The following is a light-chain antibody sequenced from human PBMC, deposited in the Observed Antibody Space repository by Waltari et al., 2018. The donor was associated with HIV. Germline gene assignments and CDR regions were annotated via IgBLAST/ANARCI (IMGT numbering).Light chain of an antibody. CDR1: QSISSW. CDR2: KAS. J-gene: IGKJ2*01. CDR3: QQYNSYPYT. Sequence: DIQMTQSPSTLSASVGDRVTITCRASQSISSWLAWYQQKPGKAPKLLIYKASSLESGVPSRFSGSGSGTEFTLTISSLQPDDFATFYCQQYNSYPYTFGQGTKLEIK. V-gene: IGKV1-5*03.